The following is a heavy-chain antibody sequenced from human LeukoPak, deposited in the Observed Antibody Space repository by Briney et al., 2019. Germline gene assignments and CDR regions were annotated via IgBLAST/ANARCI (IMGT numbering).Heavy chain of an antibody. Sequence: GGSLRLSCAASGFTFSSYAMSWVRQAPGKGLEWVSAISGSGGSTYYADSVKGRFTISRDNSKNTLYLQMSSLRAEDTAVYYCAKDGPDDFWTGYDYWGQGTLVTVSS. CDR1: GFTFSSYA. CDR2: ISGSGGST. V-gene: IGHV3-23*01. D-gene: IGHD3-3*01. J-gene: IGHJ4*02. CDR3: AKDGPDDFWTGYDY.